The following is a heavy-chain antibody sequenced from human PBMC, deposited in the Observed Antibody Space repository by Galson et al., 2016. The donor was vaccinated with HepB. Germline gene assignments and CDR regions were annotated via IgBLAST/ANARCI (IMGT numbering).Heavy chain of an antibody. Sequence: SETLSLTCTVSGGSISSYYWSWIRQPPGKGLEWIGYIYYSGSTNYNPSLKSRVTISVDTSKNQFSLKVSSVTAADTAVYYCARYGTSMVRGVISSWFDSWGQGTLVIVSS. CDR2: IYYSGST. CDR1: GGSISSYY. J-gene: IGHJ5*01. V-gene: IGHV4-59*01. CDR3: ARYGTSMVRGVISSWFDS. D-gene: IGHD3-10*01.